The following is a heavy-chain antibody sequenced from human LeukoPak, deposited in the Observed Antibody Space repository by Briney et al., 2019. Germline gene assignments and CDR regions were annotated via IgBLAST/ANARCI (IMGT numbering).Heavy chain of an antibody. Sequence: SETLSLTYTVSGGSISSYYWSWIRQPPGKGLEWIGYIYTSGSTNYNPSLKSRVTISVDTSKNQFSLKLSSVTAADTAVYYCARLNYGDYLGDWFDPWGQGTLVTVSS. V-gene: IGHV4-4*09. CDR3: ARLNYGDYLGDWFDP. CDR2: IYTSGST. J-gene: IGHJ5*02. D-gene: IGHD4-17*01. CDR1: GGSISSYY.